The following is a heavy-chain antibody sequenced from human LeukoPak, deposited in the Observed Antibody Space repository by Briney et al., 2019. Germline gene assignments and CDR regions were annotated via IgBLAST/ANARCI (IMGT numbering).Heavy chain of an antibody. CDR3: AKEGRIAAGTGDYFDY. CDR2: IYSGGST. CDR1: GFTVSNNY. J-gene: IGHJ4*02. D-gene: IGHD6-13*01. Sequence: PGGSLRLSCAVSGFTVSNNYMNRVRQAPGKGLEWVSVIYSGGSTYYADSVKGRFTISRDNSKNTLYLQMNSLRAEDAAVYYCAKEGRIAAGTGDYFDYWGQGTLVTVSS. V-gene: IGHV3-53*01.